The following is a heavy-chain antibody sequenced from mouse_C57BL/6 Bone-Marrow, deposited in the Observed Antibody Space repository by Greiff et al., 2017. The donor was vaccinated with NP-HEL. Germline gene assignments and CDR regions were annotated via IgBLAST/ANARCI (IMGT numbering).Heavy chain of an antibody. J-gene: IGHJ3*01. D-gene: IGHD1-1*01. CDR2: IDPETGGT. CDR1: GYTFTDYE. V-gene: IGHV1-15*01. CDR3: TRRGYCSSYPAWFAY. Sequence: QVQLQQSGAELVRPGASVTLSCKASGYTFTDYEMHWVKQTPVHGLEWIGAIDPETGGTAYNQKFKGKAILTADKSSSTAYMELRSLTSEDSAVYYCTRRGYCSSYPAWFAYWGQGTLVTVSA.